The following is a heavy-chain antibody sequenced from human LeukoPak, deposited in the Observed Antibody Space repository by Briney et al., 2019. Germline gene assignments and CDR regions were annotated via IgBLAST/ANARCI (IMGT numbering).Heavy chain of an antibody. D-gene: IGHD3-9*01. J-gene: IGHJ4*02. V-gene: IGHV3-48*01. CDR1: GFTFSSYS. CDR3: ARDDPADILTGYYPVDY. CDR2: ISSSSSTI. Sequence: GGSLRLSCAASGFTFSSYSMKWVRQAPGKGLEWVSYISSSSSTIYYADSVKGRFTISRDNDKNSLYLQMNSLRAEDTAVYCCARDDPADILTGYYPVDYWGQGTLVTVSS.